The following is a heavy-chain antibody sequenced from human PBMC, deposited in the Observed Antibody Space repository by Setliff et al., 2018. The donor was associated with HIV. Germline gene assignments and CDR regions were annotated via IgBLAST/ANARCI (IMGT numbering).Heavy chain of an antibody. V-gene: IGHV3-74*01. CDR3: ASEVAVSANALDV. J-gene: IGHJ6*02. Sequence: QPGGSLRLSCAASGFTFSRYWMHWVRQVPGKGLVWVSHISGDENNTNYADSVKGRFTISRDNAKSSLYLQMSSLRADDTAVYYCASEVAVSANALDVWGQGTTVTVSS. CDR2: ISGDENNT. D-gene: IGHD3-16*01. CDR1: GFTFSRYW.